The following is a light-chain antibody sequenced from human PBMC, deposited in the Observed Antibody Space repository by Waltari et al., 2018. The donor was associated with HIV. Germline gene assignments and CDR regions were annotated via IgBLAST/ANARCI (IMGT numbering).Light chain of an antibody. J-gene: IGLJ2*01. CDR2: KNS. Sequence: SYELTQPPSVSVSPGQTASITCSGAKLGDTYASWYQQKPGQSPVLVIHKNSKRPSGIPERFSGSNSGDTATLTISGTQAVDEADYYCQAWDSSSAVVFGGGTKLTVL. CDR1: KLGDTY. V-gene: IGLV3-1*01. CDR3: QAWDSSSAVV.